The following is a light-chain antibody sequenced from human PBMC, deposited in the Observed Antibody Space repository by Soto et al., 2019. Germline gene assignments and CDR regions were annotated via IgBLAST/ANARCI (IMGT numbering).Light chain of an antibody. CDR3: AAWDDSLNGVV. J-gene: IGLJ2*01. CDR1: SSNIGSNT. Sequence: QSVLTQPPSASGPPGQRVTISCSGSSSNIGSNTVNWYQQLPGTAPKLLIYSNNQRPSGVPDRFSGSKSGTSASLAISGLQSEDEDDYYCAAWDDSLNGVVFGGGTKLTVL. CDR2: SNN. V-gene: IGLV1-44*01.